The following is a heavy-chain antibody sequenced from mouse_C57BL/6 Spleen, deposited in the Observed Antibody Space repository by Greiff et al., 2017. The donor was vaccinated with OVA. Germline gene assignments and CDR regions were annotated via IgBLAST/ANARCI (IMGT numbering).Heavy chain of an antibody. CDR3: ARDGDYYGSSYAMDY. Sequence: EVQGVESGGGLVKPGGSLKLSCAASGFTFSSYAMSWVRQTPEKRLEWVATISDGGSYTYYPDNVKGRFTISRDNAKNNLYLQMSHLKSEDTAMYYCARDGDYYGSSYAMDYWGQGTSVTVSS. V-gene: IGHV5-4*01. CDR1: GFTFSSYA. D-gene: IGHD1-1*01. CDR2: ISDGGSYT. J-gene: IGHJ4*01.